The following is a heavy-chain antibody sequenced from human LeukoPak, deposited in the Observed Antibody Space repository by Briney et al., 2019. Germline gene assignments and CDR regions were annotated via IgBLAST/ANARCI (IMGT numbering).Heavy chain of an antibody. D-gene: IGHD3-22*01. CDR1: GFTFSDYY. CDR2: ISSSGSTI. CDR3: ARALPGDYYDSSGPIDY. V-gene: IGHV3-11*01. Sequence: GGSLRLSCAASGFTFSDYYMSWIRQAPGKGLEWVSYISSSGSTIYYADSVKGRFTISRDNAKNSLYLQMNSLRAEDTAVYYCARALPGDYYDSSGPIDYWGRGTLVTVSS. J-gene: IGHJ4*02.